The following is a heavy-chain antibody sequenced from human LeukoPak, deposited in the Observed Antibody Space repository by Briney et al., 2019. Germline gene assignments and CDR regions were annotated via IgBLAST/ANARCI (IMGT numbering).Heavy chain of an antibody. J-gene: IGHJ4*02. CDR3: ARDNDDYGGNYYFDY. CDR1: GGSISSSSYY. V-gene: IGHV4-39*07. CDR2: IYYSGST. Sequence: SETLSLTCTVSGGSISSSSYYWGWIRQPPGKGLEWIGSIYYSGSTYYNPSLKSRVTISLDTSKNQFSLKLSSVTAADTAVYYCARDNDDYGGNYYFDYWGQGTLVTVSS. D-gene: IGHD4-23*01.